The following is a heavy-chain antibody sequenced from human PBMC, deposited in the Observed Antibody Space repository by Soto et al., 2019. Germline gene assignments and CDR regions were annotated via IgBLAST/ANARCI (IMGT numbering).Heavy chain of an antibody. D-gene: IGHD1-26*01. J-gene: IGHJ5*02. CDR2: IYYSGST. CDR3: SRHRKWELLTGCCFDP. V-gene: IGHV4-39*01. Sequence: SETTSLNCTVSGGSISGLVYYLLWIRPPPGKGLEWVGSIYYSGSTYYNPSLRSRVTISVDTSKNQFSLKLSSVTAADTAVYYCSRHRKWELLTGCCFDPLVQGTLVTVSP. CDR1: GGSISGLVYY.